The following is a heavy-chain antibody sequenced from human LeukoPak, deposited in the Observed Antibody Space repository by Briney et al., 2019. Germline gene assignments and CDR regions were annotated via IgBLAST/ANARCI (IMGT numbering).Heavy chain of an antibody. CDR2: IYPGDSDT. CDR1: GYSFTSYW. V-gene: IGHV5-51*01. CDR3: ARRSPGTQQLAQGFDY. Sequence: GESLEISCKGSGYSFTSYWIGWVRQMPGKGLEWMGIIYPGDSDTRYSPSFQGQVTISADKSISTAYLQWSSLKASDTAMYYCARRSPGTQQLAQGFDYWGQGTLVTVSS. D-gene: IGHD6-13*01. J-gene: IGHJ4*02.